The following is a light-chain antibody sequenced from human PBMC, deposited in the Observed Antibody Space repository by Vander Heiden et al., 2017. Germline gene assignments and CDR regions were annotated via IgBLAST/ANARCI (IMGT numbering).Light chain of an antibody. CDR3: NSRDSSGDHWV. V-gene: IGLV3-19*01. J-gene: IGLJ3*02. CDR2: GKN. Sequence: SSELAQDPAVSVALGQTVRITCQGDSLRNYYASWYQQKPGQAPVLVIHGKNNRPSGIPDRFSGSSSGNTASLTITGAQAEDEADYYCNSRDSSGDHWVFGGGTKLTVL. CDR1: SLRNYY.